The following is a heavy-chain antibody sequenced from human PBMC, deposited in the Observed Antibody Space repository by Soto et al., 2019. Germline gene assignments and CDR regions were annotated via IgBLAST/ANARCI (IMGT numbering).Heavy chain of an antibody. J-gene: IGHJ5*02. CDR1: GGSFSGYY. CDR3: ARLRPVGYVFKLANWFDP. D-gene: IGHD5-12*01. V-gene: IGHV4-34*01. Sequence: PSETLSLTCAVYGGSFSGYYWSWIRQPPGKGLEWIGEINHSGSTNYNPSLKSRVTISVDTSKNQFSLKLSSVTAADTAVYYCARLRPVGYVFKLANWFDPWGQGTLVTVSS. CDR2: INHSGST.